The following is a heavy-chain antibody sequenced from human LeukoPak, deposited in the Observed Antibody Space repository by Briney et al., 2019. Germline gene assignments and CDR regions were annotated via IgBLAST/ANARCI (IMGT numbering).Heavy chain of an antibody. CDR1: GYTFSSYG. D-gene: IGHD4-17*01. CDR2: SSPYNGNT. J-gene: IGHJ4*02. CDR3: ARDLYPGNDYGDSKQSDY. V-gene: IGHV1-18*01. Sequence: ASVKVSCKTSGYTFSSYGLTWMRQAPGQGPEWLGWSSPYNGNTNYAQKFQGRVTMTTDTSTNTAYMELRSLRSDDTAVYYCARDLYPGNDYGDSKQSDYWGQGTLVTVSS.